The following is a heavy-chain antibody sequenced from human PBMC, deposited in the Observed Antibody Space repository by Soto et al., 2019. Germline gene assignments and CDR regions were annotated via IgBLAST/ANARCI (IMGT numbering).Heavy chain of an antibody. Sequence: QVQLVQSGAEVKKPGSSVKVSCKASGGTFSSYAISWVRQAPGQGLEWMGGIIPIFGTANYAQKFQGRVTITADKSTSTAYMELSSLRSEDTAVYYCARDQAPSSSSAIPYYYYGMDVWGQGTTVTVSS. CDR1: GGTFSSYA. CDR3: ARDQAPSSSSAIPYYYYGMDV. J-gene: IGHJ6*02. CDR2: IIPIFGTA. D-gene: IGHD6-6*01. V-gene: IGHV1-69*06.